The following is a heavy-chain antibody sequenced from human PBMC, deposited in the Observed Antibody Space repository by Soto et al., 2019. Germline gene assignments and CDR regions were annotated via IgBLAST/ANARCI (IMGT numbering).Heavy chain of an antibody. V-gene: IGHV4-39*01. CDR1: GGSISSSSYY. Sequence: KPSETLSLTCTVSGGSISSSSYYWGWIRQPPGKGLEWIGSIYYSGSTYYNPSLKSRVTISVDTSKNQFSLKLSSVTAADTAVYYCARHTQLWPHPSNWFDPWGQGTLVTVSS. CDR3: ARHTQLWPHPSNWFDP. D-gene: IGHD5-18*01. J-gene: IGHJ5*02. CDR2: IYYSGST.